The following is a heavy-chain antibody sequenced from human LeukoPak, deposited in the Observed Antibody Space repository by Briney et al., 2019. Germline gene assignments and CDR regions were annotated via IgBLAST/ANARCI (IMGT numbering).Heavy chain of an antibody. Sequence: SETLSLTCTVSGASISSTTYYWGWIRQPPRKGLEWIASIYYSGSTYYNPSLKSRVTISVDASKNQFSLKLSSVTAADTAVYYCARRYYYYMDVWGKGTTVTISS. V-gene: IGHV4-39*01. CDR3: ARRYYYYMDV. CDR1: GASISSTTYY. J-gene: IGHJ6*03. CDR2: IYYSGST.